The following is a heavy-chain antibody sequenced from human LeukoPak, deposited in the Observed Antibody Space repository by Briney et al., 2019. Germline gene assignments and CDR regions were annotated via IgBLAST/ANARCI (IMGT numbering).Heavy chain of an antibody. CDR3: VRHISTNTGYFDS. D-gene: IGHD5-24*01. CDR1: GGSINSHSYY. V-gene: IGHV4-39*01. J-gene: IGHJ4*02. Sequence: SETLSLTCTVSGGSINSHSYYWGWIRQPPGKGLEWIGSVYYDGTSYSNPSLTSRAAVFVDTSRDQFSLDLSFVTAADTALYYCVRHISTNTGYFDSCGQGTLVSVSS. CDR2: VYYDGTS.